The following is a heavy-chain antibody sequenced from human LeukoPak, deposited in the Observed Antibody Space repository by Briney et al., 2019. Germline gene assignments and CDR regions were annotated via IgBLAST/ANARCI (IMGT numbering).Heavy chain of an antibody. D-gene: IGHD3-22*01. CDR3: AREYYYDSSGYLDY. CDR2: ISAYNGNT. J-gene: IGHJ4*02. V-gene: IGHV1-18*01. Sequence: ASVKVSXKASGYTFTSYGISWVRQAPGQGLEWMGWISAYNGNTNYAQKLQGRVTMTTDTSTSTAYMELSSLRSEDTAVYYCAREYYYDSSGYLDYWGQGTLVTVSS. CDR1: GYTFTSYG.